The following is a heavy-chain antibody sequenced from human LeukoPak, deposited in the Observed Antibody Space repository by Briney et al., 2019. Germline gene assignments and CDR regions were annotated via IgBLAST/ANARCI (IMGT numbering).Heavy chain of an antibody. CDR3: AKDGRSYSSGWPPFDY. V-gene: IGHV3-11*04. CDR2: ISSGGDTI. D-gene: IGHD6-19*01. Sequence: GGSLRLSCAASGFTFSDHYMTWIRQAPGKGLEWVSYISSGGDTIYYADSVKGRFTISRDNAKNSLYLQMNSLRAEDTAVYHCAKDGRSYSSGWPPFDYWGQGALVTVSS. J-gene: IGHJ4*02. CDR1: GFTFSDHY.